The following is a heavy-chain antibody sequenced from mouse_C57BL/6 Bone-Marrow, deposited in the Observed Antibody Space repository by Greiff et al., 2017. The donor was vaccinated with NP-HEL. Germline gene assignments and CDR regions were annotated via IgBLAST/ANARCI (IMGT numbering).Heavy chain of an antibody. V-gene: IGHV1-80*01. CDR2: IYPGDGDT. CDR3: ASIYYCGSSRYWYFDV. Sequence: QVHVKQSGAELVKPGASVKISCKASGYAFSSYWMNWVKQRPGKGLEWIGQIYPGDGDTNYNGKFKGKATLTADKSSSTAYMQLSSLTSEDSAVYFCASIYYCGSSRYWYFDVWGTGTTVTVSS. D-gene: IGHD1-1*01. CDR1: GYAFSSYW. J-gene: IGHJ1*03.